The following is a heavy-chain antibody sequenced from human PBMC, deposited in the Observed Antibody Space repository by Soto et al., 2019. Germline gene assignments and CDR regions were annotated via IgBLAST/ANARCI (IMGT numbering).Heavy chain of an antibody. Sequence: GESLKVSWRCSGYRFTSYLISWVRQMPGKGLEWMGRIDPSDSYTNYSPSFQGHVTISADKSISTAYLQWSSLKASDTAMYYCARRLLLGGFDPWGQGTLVTVSS. V-gene: IGHV5-10-1*01. CDR3: ARRLLLGGFDP. D-gene: IGHD2-2*01. CDR1: GYRFTSYL. CDR2: IDPSDSYT. J-gene: IGHJ5*02.